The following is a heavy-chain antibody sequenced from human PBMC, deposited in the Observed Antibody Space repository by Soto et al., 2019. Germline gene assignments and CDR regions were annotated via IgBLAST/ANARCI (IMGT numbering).Heavy chain of an antibody. Sequence: SQTLSLTYAISGDSVYSNSTAWNWIRQSPSRGLEWLGTTYYRSKWFNGDAVSMKSRITFNPDTSKNQFSLQLNSVTPDDPAVYYCVRLGGGAADFWGQGTLVTVSS. CDR2: TYYRSKWFN. CDR3: VRLGGGAADF. V-gene: IGHV6-1*01. J-gene: IGHJ4*02. D-gene: IGHD3-16*01. CDR1: GDSVYSNSTA.